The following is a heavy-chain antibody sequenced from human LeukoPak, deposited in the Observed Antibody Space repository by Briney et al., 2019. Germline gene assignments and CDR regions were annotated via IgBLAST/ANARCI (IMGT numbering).Heavy chain of an antibody. D-gene: IGHD6-13*01. CDR2: ITPSDGST. CDR1: GHTFTSYY. CDR3: AREIPANGRTFDY. V-gene: IGHV1-46*01. Sequence: ASVKVSCKASGHTFTSYYMHWVRQAPGQGLEWLGIITPSDGSTSYAQKFQGRVTMTRDTSTSTVYLEMSSLRYEDTAVYYCAREIPANGRTFDYWGQGTLVSVSS. J-gene: IGHJ4*02.